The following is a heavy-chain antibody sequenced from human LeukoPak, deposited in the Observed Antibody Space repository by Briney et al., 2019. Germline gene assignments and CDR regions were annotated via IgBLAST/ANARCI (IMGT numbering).Heavy chain of an antibody. CDR1: GFSFSNYW. V-gene: IGHV3-7*01. CDR3: ARATGWYPDY. Sequence: PGRSLRLSCAASGFSFSNYWMSWVRQAPGKGLEWVANIKHDGIEINYADSAKGRFTISRDNAKNSLYLQMNSLRVEDTALYYCARATGWYPDYWGQGTLITVSS. CDR2: IKHDGIEI. D-gene: IGHD6-19*01. J-gene: IGHJ4*02.